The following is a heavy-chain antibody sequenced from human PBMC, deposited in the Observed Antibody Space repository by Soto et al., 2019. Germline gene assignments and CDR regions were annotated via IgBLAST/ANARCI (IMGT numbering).Heavy chain of an antibody. CDR1: GGSISSYY. V-gene: IGHV4-59*01. CDR3: ARDKAIWGMDV. Sequence: QVQLQESGPGLVKLSETLSLTCTVSGGSISSYYWSWIRQPPGKGLEWIGYIYYSGSTNYNPSLKSRVTISVDTSKNQFSLKLSSVTAADTAVYYCARDKAIWGMDVWGQGTTVTVSS. CDR2: IYYSGST. D-gene: IGHD3-3*01. J-gene: IGHJ6*02.